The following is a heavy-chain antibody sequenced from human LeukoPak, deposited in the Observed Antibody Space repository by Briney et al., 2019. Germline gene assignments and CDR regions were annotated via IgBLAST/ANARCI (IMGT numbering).Heavy chain of an antibody. Sequence: ASVKVSCKASGYAFTGYYIHWVPQAPGQGLEWIGIINPSGGSASYAQKFQGRVTMTRDTSTSTVNLELSSLRSGDTAVYYCARATQSWFDPWGQGTLVTVSS. V-gene: IGHV1-46*01. CDR1: GYAFTGYY. CDR3: ARATQSWFDP. CDR2: INPSGGSA. J-gene: IGHJ5*02.